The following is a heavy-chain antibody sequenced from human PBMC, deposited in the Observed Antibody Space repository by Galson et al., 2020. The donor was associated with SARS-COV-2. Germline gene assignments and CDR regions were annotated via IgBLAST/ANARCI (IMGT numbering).Heavy chain of an antibody. Sequence: GGSLRLSCAASGFTFSSYAMHWVRQAPGKGLEWVAVISYDGSNKYYADSVKGRFTISRDNSKNTLYLQMNSLRAEDTAVYYCARACSGSYFEYFQHWGQGTLVTVSS. CDR1: GFTFSSYA. J-gene: IGHJ1*01. CDR3: ARACSGSYFEYFQH. V-gene: IGHV3-30*04. CDR2: ISYDGSNK. D-gene: IGHD1-26*01.